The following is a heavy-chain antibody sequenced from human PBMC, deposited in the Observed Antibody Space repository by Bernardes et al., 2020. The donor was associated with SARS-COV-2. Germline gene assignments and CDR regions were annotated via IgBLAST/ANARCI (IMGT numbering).Heavy chain of an antibody. J-gene: IGHJ6*02. CDR3: ASLLVRPYYYYAMDV. D-gene: IGHD6-6*01. CDR1: GGSITNPNG. V-gene: IGHV4-4*02. CDR2: SYHSGST. Sequence: SETLSLTCTVSGGSITNPNGWSWVRQPPGKGLEWIGESYHSGSTNYNPSLKSRVTISVDKSKNQFSLKLNSVTAADTAVYFCASLLVRPYYYYAMDVWGQGTTVIVSS.